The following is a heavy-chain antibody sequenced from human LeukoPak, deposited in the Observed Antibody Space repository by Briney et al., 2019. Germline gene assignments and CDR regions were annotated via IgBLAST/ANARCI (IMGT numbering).Heavy chain of an antibody. Sequence: GGSLRLSCAASGLTFTDFWMNWVRLTPGRGLEWLANINPDGNEKYYVDSVKGRFAISRDNAKNEVYLEMNSLRAEDTGVYYCSGRDGSRSPRAYWGQGTLDTVSS. CDR3: SGRDGSRSPRAY. CDR1: GLTFTDFW. V-gene: IGHV3-7*01. D-gene: IGHD2-15*01. CDR2: INPDGNEK. J-gene: IGHJ4*02.